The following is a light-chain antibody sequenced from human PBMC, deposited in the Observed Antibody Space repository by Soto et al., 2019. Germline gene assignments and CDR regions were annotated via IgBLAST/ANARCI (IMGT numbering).Light chain of an antibody. CDR2: RAD. CDR3: AAWDDTVNGLV. V-gene: IGLV1-47*01. CDR1: SANIGSNY. Sequence: QSVLTQSPSASGTPGQRVTISCSGSSANIGSNYVYWYQQFPGTAPRLLIYRADQRPSGVPDRFSGSKSGTSASLAISGLRSEDEVAYYCAAWDDTVNGLVFGGGPKLTVL. J-gene: IGLJ2*01.